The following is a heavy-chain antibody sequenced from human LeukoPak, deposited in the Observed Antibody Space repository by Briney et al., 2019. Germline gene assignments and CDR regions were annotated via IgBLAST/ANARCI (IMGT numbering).Heavy chain of an antibody. J-gene: IGHJ2*01. V-gene: IGHV3-23*01. CDR2: ISGSGGST. Sequence: PGWSLRLSCAASGFTFSSYAMSWVRQAPGKGLEWVSAISGSGGSTYYADSVKGRFTISRDNYKNTLYLQMNSLRAEDTAVYYCAKDQAPYCGGDCSYWYFDLWGRGTLVTVSS. CDR3: AKDQAPYCGGDCSYWYFDL. CDR1: GFTFSSYA. D-gene: IGHD2-21*02.